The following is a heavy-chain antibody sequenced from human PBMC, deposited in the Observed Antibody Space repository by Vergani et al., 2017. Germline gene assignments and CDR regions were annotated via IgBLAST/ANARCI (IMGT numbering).Heavy chain of an antibody. J-gene: IGHJ6*02. CDR2: IDPSDSYT. Sequence: EVQLVQSGAEVKKPGESLRISCKGSGYSFTSYWISGVRQMPGKGLEWMGRIDPSDSYTNYSPSFQGHVTISADKSISTAYLQWSSLKASDTAMYYCARQVAVAGKWWGPYYYYGMDVWGQGTTVTVSS. D-gene: IGHD6-19*01. CDR3: ARQVAVAGKWWGPYYYYGMDV. V-gene: IGHV5-10-1*01. CDR1: GYSFTSYW.